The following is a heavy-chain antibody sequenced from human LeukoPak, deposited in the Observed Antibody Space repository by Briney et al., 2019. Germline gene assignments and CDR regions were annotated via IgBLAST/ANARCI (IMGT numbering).Heavy chain of an antibody. Sequence: GASVKVSCKASGYTFTSYYMHWVRQAPGQGLEWMGIINPSGGSTSYAQKFQGRVTMTRDTSTSTVYMELSSLRSEDTAVYYCARGPRIAARPTYYFDYWGQGTLVTVSS. V-gene: IGHV1-46*01. CDR1: GYTFTSYY. CDR3: ARGPRIAARPTYYFDY. J-gene: IGHJ4*02. CDR2: INPSGGST. D-gene: IGHD6-6*01.